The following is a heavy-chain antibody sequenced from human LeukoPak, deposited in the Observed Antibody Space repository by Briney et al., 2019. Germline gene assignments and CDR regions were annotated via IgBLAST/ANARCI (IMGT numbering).Heavy chain of an antibody. Sequence: SGGSLRLSCAASGFTFSSYAMSWVRQAPGKGLEWVSAISGSGGSTYYADSVKGRFTISRDNSKNTLYLQMNSLRAEDTAVYYCAKGYYYDSSGYYDTSPLLDYWGQGTLVTVSS. CDR1: GFTFSSYA. J-gene: IGHJ4*02. CDR2: ISGSGGST. D-gene: IGHD3-22*01. CDR3: AKGYYYDSSGYYDTSPLLDY. V-gene: IGHV3-23*01.